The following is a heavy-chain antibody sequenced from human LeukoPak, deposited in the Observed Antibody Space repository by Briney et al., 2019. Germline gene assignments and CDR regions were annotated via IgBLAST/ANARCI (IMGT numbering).Heavy chain of an antibody. CDR2: IYLYGTT. Sequence: SETLSLTCSVSIGSISGSKWWSWVRQSPVKGLEWIGEIYLYGTTNYNPSFTSRVTMSVDRSRNQFSLKLTSVTAADTAVYYCARGGTRSLYYYYYGMDVWGQGTTVTVSS. D-gene: IGHD2-2*01. V-gene: IGHV4-4*02. J-gene: IGHJ6*02. CDR1: IGSISGSKW. CDR3: ARGGTRSLYYYYYGMDV.